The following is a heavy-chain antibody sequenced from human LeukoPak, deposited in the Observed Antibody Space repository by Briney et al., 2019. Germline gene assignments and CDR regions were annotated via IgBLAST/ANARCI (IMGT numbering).Heavy chain of an antibody. CDR3: ARGLEGGYSYDRINWFDP. Sequence: PSETLSLTRTVSGGSISSYYWSWIRQPPGKGLEWIGYIYYSGSTNYNPSLKSRVTISVDTSKNQFSLKLSSVTAADTAVYYCARGLEGGYSYDRINWFDPWGQGTLVTVSS. J-gene: IGHJ5*02. V-gene: IGHV4-59*01. D-gene: IGHD5-18*01. CDR1: GGSISSYY. CDR2: IYYSGST.